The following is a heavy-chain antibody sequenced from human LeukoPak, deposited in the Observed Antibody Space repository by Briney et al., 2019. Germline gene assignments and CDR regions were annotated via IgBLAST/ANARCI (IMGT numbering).Heavy chain of an antibody. CDR2: VYYSGST. CDR3: ARSYRMEYYYGSGSYLAY. Sequence: SETLSLTCTVSGGSTSGSNYYWGWIRQPPGKGLEWIGVVYYSGSTYYSSSFKSRVTISVDTSKNQFSLKLSSVTAADTAVYYCARSYRMEYYYGSGSYLAYWGQGTLVTVSS. J-gene: IGHJ4*02. CDR1: GGSTSGSNYY. D-gene: IGHD3-10*01. V-gene: IGHV4-39*01.